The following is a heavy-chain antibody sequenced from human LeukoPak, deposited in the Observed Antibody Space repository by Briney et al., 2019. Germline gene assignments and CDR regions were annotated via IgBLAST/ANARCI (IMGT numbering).Heavy chain of an antibody. CDR1: GFTFDDYG. CDR2: ISGSGGST. D-gene: IGHD5-12*01. J-gene: IGHJ3*02. V-gene: IGHV3-23*01. Sequence: GGSLRLSCAASGFTFDDYGMSWVRQAPGKGLEWVSAISGSGGSTYYADSVKGRFTISRDNSKDTLYVQMNSLRAEDTAVYYCAKSVYSGYPDAFDIWGQGTMVTVSS. CDR3: AKSVYSGYPDAFDI.